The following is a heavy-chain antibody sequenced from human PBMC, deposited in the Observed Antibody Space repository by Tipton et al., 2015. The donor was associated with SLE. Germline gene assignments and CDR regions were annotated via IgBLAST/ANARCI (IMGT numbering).Heavy chain of an antibody. CDR3: ASGKGGLEYMDV. CDR2: IYSVGSI. Sequence: SLRLSCAGSGITVSDNYMIWVRQAPGKGLEWASLIYSVGSIYYADSVKGRFTIFRDKSKNTVFLQLNSLRVEDTAVYYCASGKGGLEYMDVWGKGTTVAVSS. J-gene: IGHJ6*03. CDR1: GITVSDNY. D-gene: IGHD3-3*01. V-gene: IGHV3-66*02.